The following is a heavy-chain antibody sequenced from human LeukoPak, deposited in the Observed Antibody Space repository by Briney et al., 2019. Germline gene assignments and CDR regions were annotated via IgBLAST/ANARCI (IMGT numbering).Heavy chain of an antibody. D-gene: IGHD3-10*01. CDR3: TRGQKDPYGPEFDS. CDR1: GFTFGDYN. Sequence: GGSLRLSCTASGFTFGDYNMNWVRQAPGKGLAWVGYIRAKVHDGTAGYAASVKGRFTISRDDSTSIAYLEMTSLKSEDTAVYYCTRGQKDPYGPEFDSWGQGTLVTVSS. CDR2: IRAKVHDGTA. J-gene: IGHJ4*02. V-gene: IGHV3-49*04.